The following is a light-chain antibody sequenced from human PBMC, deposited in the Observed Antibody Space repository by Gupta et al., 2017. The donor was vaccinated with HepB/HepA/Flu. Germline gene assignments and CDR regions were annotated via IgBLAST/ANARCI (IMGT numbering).Light chain of an antibody. J-gene: IGLJ2*01. CDR2: ANN. CDR1: SSNVGSNT. V-gene: IGLV1-44*01. CDR3: AAWDDSLNGVI. Sequence: QSVLTQPLSASGTPGQRVTISCSGSSSNVGSNTVNWYQQVPGTAPKLLIYANNQRPSGVPDRFSGSKSGTSASPAIRGLHSEDEAEYYCAAWDDSLNGVIFGGGTKVTVL.